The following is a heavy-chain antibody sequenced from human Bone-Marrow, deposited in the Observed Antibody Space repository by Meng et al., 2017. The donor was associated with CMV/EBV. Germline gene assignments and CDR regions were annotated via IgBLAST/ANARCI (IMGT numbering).Heavy chain of an antibody. V-gene: IGHV4-30-4*08. CDR3: ARVIYYDSSNYSHEGWFDP. CDR1: GGSISSDDYY. D-gene: IGHD3-22*01. J-gene: IGHJ5*02. CDR2: IYSTGST. Sequence: SETLSLTCTVSGGSISSDDYYWTWIRQPPGEGLEWIGYIYSTGSTYYNPSLKSRTTLSVDTSKNQFFLKLNSVTAADTAVYYCARVIYYDSSNYSHEGWFDPWGQGTLVTVSS.